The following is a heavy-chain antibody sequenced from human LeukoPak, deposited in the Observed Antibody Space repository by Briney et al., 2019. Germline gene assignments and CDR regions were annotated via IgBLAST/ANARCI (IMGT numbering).Heavy chain of an antibody. CDR2: INHSGST. V-gene: IGHV4-34*01. CDR3: ARQTIAAAGKGDFDY. D-gene: IGHD6-13*01. CDR1: GGSFSGYY. Sequence: PSETLSLTCAVYGGSFSGYYWSWIRQPPGKGLEWIGEINHSGSTNYNPSLKSRVTISVDTSKNQFSLKLSSVTAADTAVYYCARQTIAAAGKGDFDYWGQGTLVTVSS. J-gene: IGHJ4*02.